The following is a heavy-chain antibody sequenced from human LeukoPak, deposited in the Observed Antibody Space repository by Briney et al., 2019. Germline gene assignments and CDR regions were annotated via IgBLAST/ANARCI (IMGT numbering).Heavy chain of an antibody. Sequence: SETLSLTCIVSGGSISSHYWSWIRQPPGKGLEYIGYIYYSGSTDYNPSLKSRVTISLDTSKNQFSLNLSSVTAADTAVYYCGRRSGVLDSRDSRYYFDHWGQGTLVTVSS. CDR3: GRRSGVLDSRDSRYYFDH. D-gene: IGHD3-22*01. J-gene: IGHJ4*02. V-gene: IGHV4-59*11. CDR1: GGSISSHY. CDR2: IYYSGST.